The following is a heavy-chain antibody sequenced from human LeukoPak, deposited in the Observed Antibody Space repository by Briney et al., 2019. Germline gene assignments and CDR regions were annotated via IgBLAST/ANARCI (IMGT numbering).Heavy chain of an antibody. J-gene: IGHJ4*02. Sequence: GGSLRLSCAASGFTFSSYAMHWVRQAPGKGLEWVAVISYDGSNKYYADSVKGRFTISRDNSKNTLYLQMNSLRAEDTAVYYCARDPAGTTHYFDYWGQGTLVTVSS. CDR2: ISYDGSNK. CDR3: ARDPAGTTHYFDY. CDR1: GFTFSSYA. D-gene: IGHD1-1*01. V-gene: IGHV3-30-3*01.